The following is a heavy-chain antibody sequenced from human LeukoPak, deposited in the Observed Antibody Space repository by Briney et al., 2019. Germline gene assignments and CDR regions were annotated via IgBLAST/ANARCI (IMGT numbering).Heavy chain of an antibody. CDR3: TTDGSLYSSRFECY. V-gene: IGHV3-15*01. Sequence: GGSLTLSRAGSGFTFSNALMSWVRQAPGKGLEWVGRINSKTDGGTTDYAAPGKGRFTISRHDSKNTLYLKMNSLKTEDTAVYYCTTDGSLYSSRFECYWGQGRVVSVSS. CDR1: GFTFSNAL. D-gene: IGHD6-13*01. J-gene: IGHJ4*02. CDR2: INSKTDGGTT.